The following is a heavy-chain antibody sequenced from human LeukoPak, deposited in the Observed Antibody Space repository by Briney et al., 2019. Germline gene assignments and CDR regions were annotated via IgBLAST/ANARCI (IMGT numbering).Heavy chain of an antibody. CDR2: ISSSSSTI. Sequence: GGSLRLSCAASGFTFSSYGMTWVRQAPGKGLEWVSYISSSSSTIYYADSVKGRFTISRDNAKNSLYLQLNSLRAEDTAVYYCVTSSGYYSYWGQGTLVTVSS. D-gene: IGHD3-22*01. CDR3: VTSSGYYSY. J-gene: IGHJ4*02. V-gene: IGHV3-48*01. CDR1: GFTFSSYG.